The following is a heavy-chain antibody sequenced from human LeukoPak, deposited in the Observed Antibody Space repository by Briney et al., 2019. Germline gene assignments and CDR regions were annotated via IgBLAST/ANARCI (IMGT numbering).Heavy chain of an antibody. Sequence: PGGSLRLSCAASGFTFKLYWMHWFRQVPGRGPVWVSRINHDGSDTIYADSVRGRFTISRDDAKNTLYLQMNNLRAEDTAVYYCVRGGPSTWSWGQGTLVTVSS. D-gene: IGHD2-15*01. CDR3: VRGGPSTWS. CDR1: GFTFKLYW. V-gene: IGHV3-74*01. J-gene: IGHJ5*02. CDR2: INHDGSDT.